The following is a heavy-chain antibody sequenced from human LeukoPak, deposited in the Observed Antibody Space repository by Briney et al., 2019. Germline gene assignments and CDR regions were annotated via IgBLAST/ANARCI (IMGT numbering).Heavy chain of an antibody. D-gene: IGHD6-19*01. CDR2: IYYSGST. CDR3: AREGLAAGFADY. CDR1: GGSISSSSYY. V-gene: IGHV4-39*07. J-gene: IGHJ4*02. Sequence: PSETLSLTCTVSGGSISSSSYYWGWIRQPPGKGLEWIGSIYYSGSTYYNPSLKSRVTISVDTSKNQFSLKLSSVTAADTAVYYCAREGLAAGFADYWGQGTLVTVSS.